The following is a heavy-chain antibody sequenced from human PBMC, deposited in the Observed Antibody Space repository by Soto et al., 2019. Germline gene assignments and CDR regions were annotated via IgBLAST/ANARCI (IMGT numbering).Heavy chain of an antibody. D-gene: IGHD5-12*01. V-gene: IGHV3-74*01. CDR2: INSDGSSI. CDR1: GFTFSSYW. Sequence: PGGSLRLSCAASGFTFSSYWMHWVRQAPGKGLVWVSRINSDGSSISYADSVKGRFTISRDNAKNTLYLQMNSLRAEDTAVYYCARDAPVADHAFDIWGQGTMVTVSS. CDR3: ARDAPVADHAFDI. J-gene: IGHJ3*02.